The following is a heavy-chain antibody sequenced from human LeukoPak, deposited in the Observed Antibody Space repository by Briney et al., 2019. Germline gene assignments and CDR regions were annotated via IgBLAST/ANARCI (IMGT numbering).Heavy chain of an antibody. D-gene: IGHD5-18*01. V-gene: IGHV1-2*02. CDR3: ARPLSKIDTAISY. CDR1: GYTFTGYY. CDR2: INPNSGGT. Sequence: ASVKVSCKASGYTFTGYYMHWVRQAPGQGLGWMGWINPNSGGTNYAQKFQGRVTMTRDTSISTAYMELSSVRSDDTAVFYCARPLSKIDTAISYWGQGTLVTVSS. J-gene: IGHJ4*02.